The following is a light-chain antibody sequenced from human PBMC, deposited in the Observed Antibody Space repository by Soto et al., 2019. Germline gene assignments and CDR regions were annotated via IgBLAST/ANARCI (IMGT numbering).Light chain of an antibody. CDR1: QSISSW. Sequence: DIQMTQSPSTLSLSVGDRATLTCRASQSISSWLAWYQQKPGKAPKLLIYDASSLESGIPSRFSGSGSGTDFTLTISSLEPEDFAIYYCQQNDSIPWTFGQGTKVDIK. J-gene: IGKJ1*01. V-gene: IGKV1-5*01. CDR3: QQNDSIPWT. CDR2: DAS.